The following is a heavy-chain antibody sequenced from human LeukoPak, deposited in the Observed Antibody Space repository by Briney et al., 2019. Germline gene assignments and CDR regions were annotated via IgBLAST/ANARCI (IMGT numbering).Heavy chain of an antibody. J-gene: IGHJ4*02. CDR1: GFTFDDYA. V-gene: IGHV3-9*01. Sequence: PGGSLRLSCAASGFTFDDYAMHWVRQAPGKGLEWVSGINWNSGSIGYADSVKGRFTISRDNAKNSLYLQMNSLRAEDTAIYYCARVSTIEVRHWGQGTLVTVSS. CDR2: INWNSGSI. D-gene: IGHD6-19*01. CDR3: ARVSTIEVRH.